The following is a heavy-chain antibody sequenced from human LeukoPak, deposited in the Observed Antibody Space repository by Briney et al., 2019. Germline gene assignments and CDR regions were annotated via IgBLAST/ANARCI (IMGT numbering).Heavy chain of an antibody. V-gene: IGHV3-48*03. Sequence: GGSLRLSCAASGFTFSSYEMNWVRQAPGKGLEWVSYISSSGSTIYYADSVKGRFTISRDNAKNSLYLQINSLRAEDTAVYYCARVARDGVVVAATMDVWGQGTTVTVSS. J-gene: IGHJ6*02. CDR3: ARVARDGVVVAATMDV. D-gene: IGHD2-15*01. CDR2: ISSSGSTI. CDR1: GFTFSSYE.